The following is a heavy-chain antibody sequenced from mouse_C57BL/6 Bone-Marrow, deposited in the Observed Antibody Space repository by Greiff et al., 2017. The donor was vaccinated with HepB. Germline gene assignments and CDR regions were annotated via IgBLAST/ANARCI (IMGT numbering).Heavy chain of an antibody. V-gene: IGHV1-82*01. D-gene: IGHD1-1*01. CDR1: GYAFSSSW. J-gene: IGHJ2*01. CDR2: IYPGDGDT. CDR3: ARGLRLFFDD. Sequence: QVQLQQSGPELVKPGASVKISCKASGYAFSSSWMNWVKQRPGKGLEWIGRIYPGDGDTNYNGKFKGKATLTADKSSSTAYMQLSSLTSEDSAVYFCARGLRLFFDDWGQGTTLTVSS.